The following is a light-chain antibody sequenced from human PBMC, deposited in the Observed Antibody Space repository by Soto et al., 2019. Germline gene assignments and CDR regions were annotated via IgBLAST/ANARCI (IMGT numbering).Light chain of an antibody. V-gene: IGLV1-47*01. CDR2: RNN. CDR1: SSNIGSNF. Sequence: QSALTQPPSASGTPGQRVTISCSGSSSNIGSNFVSWYQQLPGTAPRLLIYRNNQRPSGVPDRFSGSKSGTSASLAISGLRSDDEADYYCAAWDDSLSGVVFGGGTKLTVL. J-gene: IGLJ2*01. CDR3: AAWDDSLSGVV.